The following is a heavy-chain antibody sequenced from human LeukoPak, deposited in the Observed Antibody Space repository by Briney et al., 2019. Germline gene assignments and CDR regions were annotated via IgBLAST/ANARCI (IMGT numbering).Heavy chain of an antibody. Sequence: GASVKVSCKASGYTFTGYYMHWVRQAPGQGLEWMGWINPNSGGTNYAQKFQGRVTMNRDTSISTAYMELSRLRSDDTAVYCCARDPHSPYYYDSSGYHFDYWGQGTLVTVSS. CDR1: GYTFTGYY. J-gene: IGHJ4*02. CDR2: INPNSGGT. V-gene: IGHV1-2*02. CDR3: ARDPHSPYYYDSSGYHFDY. D-gene: IGHD3-22*01.